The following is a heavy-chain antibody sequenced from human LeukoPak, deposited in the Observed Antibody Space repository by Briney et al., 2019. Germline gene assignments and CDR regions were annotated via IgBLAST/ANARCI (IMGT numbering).Heavy chain of an antibody. CDR1: GFTFSSYG. D-gene: IGHD6-13*01. CDR3: AKRFSYSSRPIAADV. J-gene: IGHJ6*04. CDR2: ISYDGSNK. V-gene: IGHV3-30*18. Sequence: PGGSLRLSCAASGFTFSSYGMHWVRQAPGKGLEWVAVISYDGSNKYYADSVKGRFTISRDNSKNTLYLQMNSLRAEDTAVYYCAKRFSYSSRPIAADVWGKGTTVTVSS.